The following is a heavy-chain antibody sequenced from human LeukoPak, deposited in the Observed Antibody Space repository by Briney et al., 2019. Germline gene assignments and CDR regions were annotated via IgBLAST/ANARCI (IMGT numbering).Heavy chain of an antibody. V-gene: IGHV3-9*01. J-gene: IGHJ2*01. D-gene: IGHD5-24*01. CDR1: GFAFDDYA. Sequence: GRSLRLSCAASGFAFDDYAMHWVRQVPGKGLEWVSGISWSSGTIHYADSVKGRFTISRDNAKNSLYLQMNSVTAEDTALYYCAKDGDTSYKMLSYFDLWGRGTLVTVSS. CDR3: AKDGDTSYKMLSYFDL. CDR2: ISWSSGTI.